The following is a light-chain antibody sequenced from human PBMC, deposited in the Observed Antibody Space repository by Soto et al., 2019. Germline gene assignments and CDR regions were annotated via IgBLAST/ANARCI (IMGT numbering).Light chain of an antibody. J-gene: IGKJ1*01. CDR2: WAS. CDR3: QQSYSTPRT. CDR1: QSLLFSSNNRNY. Sequence: DIVMTQSLDSLAVSLGERAPINCTSSQSLLFSSNNRNYLAWYQQKAGQPPKLLIYWASSRESGVPDRFSGSGSGTDFTLTISSLQPEDFATYYCQQSYSTPRTFGQGTKVDIK. V-gene: IGKV4-1*01.